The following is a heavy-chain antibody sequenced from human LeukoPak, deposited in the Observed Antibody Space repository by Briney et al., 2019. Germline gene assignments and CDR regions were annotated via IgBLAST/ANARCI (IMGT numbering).Heavy chain of an antibody. CDR1: GYRSSDYG. CDR3: ARDLGEGAKRDLDF. CDR2: MSTYNGNT. J-gene: IGHJ4*02. V-gene: IGHV1-18*01. Sequence: GASVKVSCKTSGYRSSDYGISWVRQAPGPGLQGMGWMSTYNGNTEYAQSLQGRATMTIDTATATAYLEVRSLISDDTAVYYCARDLGEGAKRDLDFWGQGTLVTVSS. D-gene: IGHD1-26*01.